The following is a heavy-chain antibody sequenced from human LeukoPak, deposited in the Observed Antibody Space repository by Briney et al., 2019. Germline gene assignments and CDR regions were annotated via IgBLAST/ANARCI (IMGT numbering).Heavy chain of an antibody. CDR2: INSDGSST. V-gene: IGHV3-74*01. J-gene: IGHJ1*01. CDR1: GFTFSSYW. D-gene: IGHD6-13*01. Sequence: GGSLRLSCAASGFTFSSYWMHWVRQAPGKGLVWVSRINSDGSSTSYADSVKGRFTISRDNAKNTLYLQMNSLRAEDTAVYYCARDIVRVQSIAAAGTLAEYFQHWGQGTLVTVSS. CDR3: ARDIVRVQSIAAAGTLAEYFQH.